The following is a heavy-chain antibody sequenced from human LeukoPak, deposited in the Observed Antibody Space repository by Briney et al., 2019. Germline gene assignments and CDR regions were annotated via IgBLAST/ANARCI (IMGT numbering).Heavy chain of an antibody. CDR2: IVPILGIA. D-gene: IGHD6-13*01. CDR1: GGTFSSYA. Sequence: AASVKVSCKASGGTFSSYAISWVRQAPGQGLEWMGRIVPILGIANYAQKFQGRVTITADKSTSTAYMELSSLRSEDTAVYYCASADSSSWYSYYYGMDVWGQGTTVTVSS. V-gene: IGHV1-69*04. CDR3: ASADSSSWYSYYYGMDV. J-gene: IGHJ6*02.